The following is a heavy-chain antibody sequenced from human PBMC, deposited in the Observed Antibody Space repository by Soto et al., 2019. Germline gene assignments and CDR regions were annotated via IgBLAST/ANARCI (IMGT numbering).Heavy chain of an antibody. V-gene: IGHV5-10-1*01. Sequence: GESLKIPCKGSGYSFPSYWISWVRQMPGKGMEWMGRIDPSDSYTNYSPSFQGHVTISADKSISTAYPQWSSLKASETAMDYCAGSHRYFDWLLFNYWGQGTLVTVSS. CDR2: IDPSDSYT. CDR3: AGSHRYFDWLLFNY. D-gene: IGHD3-9*01. J-gene: IGHJ4*02. CDR1: GYSFPSYW.